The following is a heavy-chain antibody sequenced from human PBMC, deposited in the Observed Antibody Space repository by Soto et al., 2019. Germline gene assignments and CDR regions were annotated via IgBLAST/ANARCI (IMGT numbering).Heavy chain of an antibody. V-gene: IGHV3-11*01. Sequence: GGSLRLSCAVSGFSLSDYDMGWIRQAPGKGLEWVSYFSRSGSATYYADSVKGRFTVSRDNAKNSLYLQMNGLRDEDTAVDWCARDREYSSSSADSWGQGTLVTVSS. J-gene: IGHJ4*02. D-gene: IGHD6-6*01. CDR2: FSRSGSAT. CDR3: ARDREYSSSSADS. CDR1: GFSLSDYD.